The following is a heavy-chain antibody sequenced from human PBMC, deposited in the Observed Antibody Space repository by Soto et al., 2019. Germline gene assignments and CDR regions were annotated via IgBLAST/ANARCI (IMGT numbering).Heavy chain of an antibody. J-gene: IGHJ2*01. Sequence: QVQLVESGGGVVQPGRSLRLSCAASGFTFSSYAMHWVRQAPGKGLEWVAVISYDGSNKYYADSVKGRFTISRDNSKNTLYLQMNSLRAEDTAVYYCARGGFDLWRRGTLVTVSS. CDR3: ARGGFDL. V-gene: IGHV3-30-3*01. CDR2: ISYDGSNK. CDR1: GFTFSSYA.